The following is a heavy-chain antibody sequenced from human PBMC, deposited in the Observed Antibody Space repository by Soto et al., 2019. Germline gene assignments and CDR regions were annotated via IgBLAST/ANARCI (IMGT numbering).Heavy chain of an antibody. CDR1: GFTFSSYA. J-gene: IGHJ6*02. Sequence: PGGSLRLSCAASGFTFSSYAMSWVRQAPGKGLEWVAAIGGSGGSKYYADSVKGRFTISRDNSKNTLYLQMNSLRAEDTAVYYCARNNMGAYSYGMDVWGQGTTVTVAS. CDR2: IGGSGGSK. V-gene: IGHV3-23*01. CDR3: ARNNMGAYSYGMDV. D-gene: IGHD1-26*01.